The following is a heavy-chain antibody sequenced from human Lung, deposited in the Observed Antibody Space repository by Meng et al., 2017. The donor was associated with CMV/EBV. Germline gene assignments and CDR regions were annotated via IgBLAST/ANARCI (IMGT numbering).Heavy chain of an antibody. Sequence: SCAASGFTFSDYYMSWIRQAPGKGLEWVSYISSSGSTIYYADSVKGRFTISRDNAKNSLYLQMNSLRAEDTAVYYCARDPHDFWSGYHFDYWRQGTLVTVSS. V-gene: IGHV3-11*04. CDR1: GFTFSDYY. CDR3: ARDPHDFWSGYHFDY. CDR2: ISSSGSTI. J-gene: IGHJ4*02. D-gene: IGHD3-3*01.